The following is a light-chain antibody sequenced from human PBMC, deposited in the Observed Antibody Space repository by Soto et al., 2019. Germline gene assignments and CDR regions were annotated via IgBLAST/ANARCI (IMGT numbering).Light chain of an antibody. CDR2: SNN. J-gene: IGLJ2*01. CDR3: AAWDDSLNAL. Sequence: QSVLTQPPSASGTPGQRVTISCSGSSSNIGSNTVNWYQQLPGTAPKLLIYSNNQRPSGVPDRFSGSKSGTSASLAISGLQSEDEADYYCAAWDDSLNALFGGGTKVIVL. V-gene: IGLV1-44*01. CDR1: SSNIGSNT.